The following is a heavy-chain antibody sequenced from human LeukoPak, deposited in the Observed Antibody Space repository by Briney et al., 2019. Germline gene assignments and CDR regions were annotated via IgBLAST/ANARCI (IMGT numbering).Heavy chain of an antibody. CDR2: IYYSGST. V-gene: IGHV4-59*01. CDR3: ARGFHSVYPAHFDF. D-gene: IGHD2-15*01. Sequence: PSETLSLTCTVSGASISTYYWSWIRQPPGKGLEWIAYIYYSGSTNYNPSLKSRVTISVDTSKNQFSLHLSSVTAADTAVYYCARGFHSVYPAHFDFWGQGTLVTLSP. CDR1: GASISTYY. J-gene: IGHJ4*02.